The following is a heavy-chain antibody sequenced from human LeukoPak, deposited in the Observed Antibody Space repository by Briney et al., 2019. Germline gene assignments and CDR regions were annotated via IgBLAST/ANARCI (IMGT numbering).Heavy chain of an antibody. Sequence: ASVKVSCKASEYTFTGYYMHWVRQAPGQGLEWMGRINPNSGGTNYAQKFQGRVTMTRDTSISTAYMELSRLRSDDTAVYYCARDRDGGSYYFDYWGQGTLVTVSS. D-gene: IGHD2-15*01. CDR2: INPNSGGT. V-gene: IGHV1-2*06. CDR1: EYTFTGYY. CDR3: ARDRDGGSYYFDY. J-gene: IGHJ4*02.